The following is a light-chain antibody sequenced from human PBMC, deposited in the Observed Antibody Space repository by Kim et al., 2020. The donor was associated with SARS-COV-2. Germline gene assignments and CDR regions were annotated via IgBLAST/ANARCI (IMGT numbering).Light chain of an antibody. Sequence: GQRVTISGSGSSSNIGSKYVYWYQQLPGTAPKHLIYRNNQRPSGVPDRFSGSKSGTAASLAISGLRSEDEADYYCAAWDDSLGGLVFGGGTQLTVL. CDR3: AAWDDSLGGLV. CDR1: SSNIGSKY. V-gene: IGLV1-47*01. J-gene: IGLJ2*01. CDR2: RNN.